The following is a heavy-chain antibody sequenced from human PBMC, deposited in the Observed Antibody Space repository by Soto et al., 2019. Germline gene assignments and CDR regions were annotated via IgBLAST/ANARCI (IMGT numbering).Heavy chain of an antibody. V-gene: IGHV4-34*01. CDR3: ARRRIRVVAAPGGWFDL. J-gene: IGHJ5*02. CDR1: GGSFSGYY. Sequence: PSETLSLTCAVYGGSFSGYYWSWIRQPPGKGLEWIGEISHSGSTNYNPSLKSRVTISVDTSKNQFSLKLSSVTAADTAVYYCARRRIRVVAAPGGWFDLWGQGTLVTVSS. CDR2: ISHSGST. D-gene: IGHD2-15*01.